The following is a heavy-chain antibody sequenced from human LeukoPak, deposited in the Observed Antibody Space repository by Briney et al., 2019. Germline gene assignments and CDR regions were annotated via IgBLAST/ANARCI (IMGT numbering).Heavy chain of an antibody. CDR2: MHHSGST. Sequence: SETLSRTCAVSGYSISSGYYWGWIRQPPGKGLEWIGSMHHSGSTNYNPSLKSRVTISVDTSKNQFSLKLSSVTAADTAVYYCARGVSRYCSSGYRFTYYFDYWGQGTLVTVSS. J-gene: IGHJ4*02. CDR1: GYSISSGYY. D-gene: IGHD2-15*01. V-gene: IGHV4-38-2*01. CDR3: ARGVSRYCSSGYRFTYYFDY.